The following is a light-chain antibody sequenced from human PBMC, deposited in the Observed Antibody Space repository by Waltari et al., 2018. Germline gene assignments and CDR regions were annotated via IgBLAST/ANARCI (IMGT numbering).Light chain of an antibody. CDR1: YSNVGSYDL. V-gene: IGLV2-23*02. J-gene: IGLJ2*01. CDR3: CSYASSSPRLI. CDR2: EVL. Sequence: QSALTQPASVSGSLGQSISISCSGTYSNVGSYDLVSWYHQRPDKAPKLLIYEVLKRPSGISNRFSGSKSGNAATLTISALQPEDEGTYYCCSYASSSPRLIFGGGTELSVL.